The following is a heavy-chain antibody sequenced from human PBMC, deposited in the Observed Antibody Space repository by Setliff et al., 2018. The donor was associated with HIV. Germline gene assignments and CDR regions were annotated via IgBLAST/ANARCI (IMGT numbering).Heavy chain of an antibody. CDR2: VRLYNADK. D-gene: IGHD2-15*01. CDR1: GFTFSDYY. V-gene: IGHV1-2*02. CDR3: ARDRAYCSSGSCYRPLVYYFYYMDV. J-gene: IGHJ6*03. Sequence: ASVKVSCKASGFTFSDYYMHWVRQAPGQGLEWMGWVRLYNADKNYAQKFQGRVTMTSDTSISTAYLELSGLTSDDTAIYYCARDRAYCSSGSCYRPLVYYFYYMDVWGTGTTVTVSS.